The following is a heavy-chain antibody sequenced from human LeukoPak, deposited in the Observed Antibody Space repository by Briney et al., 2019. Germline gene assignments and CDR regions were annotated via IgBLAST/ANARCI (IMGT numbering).Heavy chain of an antibody. J-gene: IGHJ4*02. Sequence: GASVKVSCKASGGTFSSYAISWVRQAPGPGLEWMGRIIPIFGTANYAQKFQGRVTITTDESTSTAYMELSSLRSKDTAVYYCARCRIVLIDTAMVNGYFDYWGQGTLVTVSS. CDR3: ARCRIVLIDTAMVNGYFDY. D-gene: IGHD5-18*01. CDR2: IIPIFGTA. CDR1: GGTFSSYA. V-gene: IGHV1-69*05.